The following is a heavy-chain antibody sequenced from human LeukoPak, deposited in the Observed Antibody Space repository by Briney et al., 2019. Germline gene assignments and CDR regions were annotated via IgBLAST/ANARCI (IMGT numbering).Heavy chain of an antibody. Sequence: GGSLRLSCAASGFTFSSYAMGWVRQAPGKGLEWVSTTSATGGSTYYADSVKGRFTISRDNSEDTLYLQMNSLRAEDTAVYYCAKDLETDVWSGYDYYYYYMDVWGKGTTVTVSS. CDR1: GFTFSSYA. CDR3: AKDLETDVWSGYDYYYYYMDV. CDR2: TSATGGST. J-gene: IGHJ6*03. V-gene: IGHV3-23*01. D-gene: IGHD3-3*01.